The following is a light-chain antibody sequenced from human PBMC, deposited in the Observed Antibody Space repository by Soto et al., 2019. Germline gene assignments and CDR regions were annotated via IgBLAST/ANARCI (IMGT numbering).Light chain of an antibody. Sequence: EIVLTQSPGTLSLSPGERATLSCRASQSVSSSYLAWYQQKPGQAPRLLIYGASSKATGIPDRFSGSGSGTDFTYTISRLEPEDFAVYYCQQYGSPFGQGTKVEIK. V-gene: IGKV3-20*01. CDR1: QSVSSSY. J-gene: IGKJ1*01. CDR3: QQYGSP. CDR2: GAS.